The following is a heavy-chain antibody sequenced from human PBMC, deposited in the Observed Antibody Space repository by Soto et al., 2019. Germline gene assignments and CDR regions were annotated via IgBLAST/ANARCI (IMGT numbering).Heavy chain of an antibody. CDR3: ARLLKTGYCSSTSCYDY. CDR2: IYYSGST. D-gene: IGHD2-2*01. V-gene: IGHV4-39*01. J-gene: IGHJ4*02. Sequence: SETLSLTCTVSGGSISSSSYYWGWIRQPPGKGLEWIGSIYYSGSTYYNPSLKSRVTISVDTSKNQFSLNLSSVTAADTAVYYCARLLKTGYCSSTSCYDYWGQGTLVTVSS. CDR1: GGSISSSSYY.